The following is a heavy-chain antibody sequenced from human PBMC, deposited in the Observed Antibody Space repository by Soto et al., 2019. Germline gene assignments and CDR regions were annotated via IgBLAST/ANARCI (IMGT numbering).Heavy chain of an antibody. CDR3: ARFYFWSGYYTGSWFDP. CDR1: GGSISSYY. Sequence: SETLSLTCTVSGGSISSYYWSWIRQPPGKGLEWIGYIYYSGSTNYNPSLKSRVTISVDTSKNQFSLKLSSVTAADTAVYYCARFYFWSGYYTGSWFDPWGQGTLVTVSS. D-gene: IGHD3-3*01. J-gene: IGHJ5*02. V-gene: IGHV4-59*01. CDR2: IYYSGST.